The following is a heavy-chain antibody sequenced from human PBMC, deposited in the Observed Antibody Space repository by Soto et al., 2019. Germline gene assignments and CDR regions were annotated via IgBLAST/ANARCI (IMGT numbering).Heavy chain of an antibody. CDR1: AGSFSGYY. CDR3: ARGRRYIVVVPAASSPFEYFQH. D-gene: IGHD2-2*01. J-gene: IGHJ1*01. V-gene: IGHV4-34*01. Sequence: SETLSLTCAVYAGSFSGYYWSWIRQPPGKGLEWIGEINHSGSTNYNPSLKSRVTISVDTSKNQFSLKLSSVTAADTAVYYCARGRRYIVVVPAASSPFEYFQHWGQGTLVTVSS. CDR2: INHSGST.